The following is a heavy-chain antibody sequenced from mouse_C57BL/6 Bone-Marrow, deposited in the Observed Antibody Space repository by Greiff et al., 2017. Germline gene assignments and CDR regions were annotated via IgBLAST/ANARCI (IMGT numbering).Heavy chain of an antibody. CDR2: IYPGSGNT. V-gene: IGHV1-76*01. Sequence: VQLQHSGAELVRPGASVKLSCKASGYTFTDYYINWVKQRPGQGLEWIARIYPGSGNTYYNEKFKGKATLTAEKSSSTAYMQLSSLTSEDSAVYFCAGFAYWGQGTLVTVSA. J-gene: IGHJ3*01. CDR1: GYTFTDYY. CDR3: AGFAY.